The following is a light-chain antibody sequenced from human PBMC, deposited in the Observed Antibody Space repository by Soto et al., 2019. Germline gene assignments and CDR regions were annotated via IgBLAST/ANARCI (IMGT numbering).Light chain of an antibody. CDR1: QSISNW. CDR2: DAS. Sequence: DIQMTQSPSTLSASVGDRVTITCRASQSISNWLAWYQQKPGKAPKVLIYDASTLESGVPSRFSGSVSGTEFTLTISSLQPDDFATYYCQWYNSYSGGVTFGPGTKVDI. CDR3: QWYNSYSGGVT. V-gene: IGKV1-5*01. J-gene: IGKJ3*01.